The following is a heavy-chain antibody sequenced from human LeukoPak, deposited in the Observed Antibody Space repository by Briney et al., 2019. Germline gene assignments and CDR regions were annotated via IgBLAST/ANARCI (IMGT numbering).Heavy chain of an antibody. V-gene: IGHV3-23*01. CDR1: GFTFSSYA. Sequence: GGSLRLSCAASGFTFSSYAMSWVRQAPGKGLEWVSAISGSGGSTYYADSVKGRFTISRDNSKNTLYLQMNSLRVEDTAVYYCAKGPNYDILTGYYHPSYFDHWGQGTLVTVSS. CDR3: AKGPNYDILTGYYHPSYFDH. J-gene: IGHJ4*02. D-gene: IGHD3-9*01. CDR2: ISGSGGST.